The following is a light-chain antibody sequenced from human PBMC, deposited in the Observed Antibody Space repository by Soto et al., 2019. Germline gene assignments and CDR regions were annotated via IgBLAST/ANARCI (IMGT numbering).Light chain of an antibody. Sequence: DIRMTQSPSSLSASVGDRVTITCQASQDITKYLNWYQQKPGKAPKLLIYDASNLETGVPSRFSGSGSGTDFTFTISSLQPEYIATYYCQQYDSLPRAFGPGTKVDIK. V-gene: IGKV1-33*01. CDR3: QQYDSLPRA. J-gene: IGKJ3*01. CDR2: DAS. CDR1: QDITKY.